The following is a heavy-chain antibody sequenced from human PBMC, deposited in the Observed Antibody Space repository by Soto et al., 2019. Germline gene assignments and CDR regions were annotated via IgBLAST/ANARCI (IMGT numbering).Heavy chain of an antibody. CDR2: INHSGST. CDR3: ARSGYSGYAVYFDY. J-gene: IGHJ4*02. Sequence: PSETLSLTCAVYGGSFSGYYWSWIRQPPGKGLEWIGEINHSGSTNYNPSLKSRVTISVDTSKNQFSLKLSSVTAADTAVYYCARSGYSGYAVYFDYWGQGTLVTVSS. CDR1: GGSFSGYY. V-gene: IGHV4-34*01. D-gene: IGHD5-12*01.